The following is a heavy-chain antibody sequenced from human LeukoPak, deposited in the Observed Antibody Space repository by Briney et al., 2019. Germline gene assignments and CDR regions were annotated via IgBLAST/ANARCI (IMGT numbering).Heavy chain of an antibody. CDR3: ARVMSYSDSSGYVDAFDI. CDR1: GYTFTSYY. CDR2: INPSGGST. V-gene: IGHV1-46*01. Sequence: ASVKVSCKASGYTFTSYYMHWVRQAPGQGLEWMGLINPSGGSTSYAQKFQGRVTMTRDTSTSTVYMELSSLRSEDTAVYYCARVMSYSDSSGYVDAFDIRGQGTMVTVSS. D-gene: IGHD3-22*01. J-gene: IGHJ3*02.